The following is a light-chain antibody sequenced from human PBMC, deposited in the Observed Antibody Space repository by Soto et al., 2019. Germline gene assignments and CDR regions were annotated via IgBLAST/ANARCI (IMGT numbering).Light chain of an antibody. CDR1: QSIHTS. CDR2: DST. J-gene: IGKJ5*01. CDR3: QQRNVWPPIT. Sequence: EILLTQSPATLSLSPGERSTLSCRAIQSIHTSLAWYQQKSGKPPRLVIYDSTLRANGVPDRFGGSRSGTEFTLTINSLEPEDFAVYYCQQRNVWPPITFGQGTRLEIK. V-gene: IGKV3-11*01.